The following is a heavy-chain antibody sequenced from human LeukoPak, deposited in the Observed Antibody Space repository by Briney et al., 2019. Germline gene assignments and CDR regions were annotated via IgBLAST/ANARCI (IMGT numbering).Heavy chain of an antibody. Sequence: SETLSLTCTVSVGSISSSSYHWGWIRQPPGKGLEWIGYIYYSGSTNYNPSLKSRVTISVDTSKNQFSLKLSSVTAADTAVYFCARGPYSYDSSGAFDIWGQGTMVTVSS. CDR2: IYYSGST. J-gene: IGHJ3*02. D-gene: IGHD3-22*01. CDR1: VGSISSSSYH. CDR3: ARGPYSYDSSGAFDI. V-gene: IGHV4-61*05.